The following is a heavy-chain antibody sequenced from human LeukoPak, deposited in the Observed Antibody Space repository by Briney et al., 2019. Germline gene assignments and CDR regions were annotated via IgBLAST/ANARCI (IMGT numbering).Heavy chain of an antibody. D-gene: IGHD3-22*01. V-gene: IGHV4-59*08. Sequence: SETLSLTCTVSGGSISSYYWSWIRQPPGKGLEWIGYIYYSGRTNYNPSLKSRVTISVDTSKNQFSLKLSSVTAADTAVYYCARQETYYYDSSGFFDYWGQGTLVTVSS. CDR2: IYYSGRT. CDR1: GGSISSYY. CDR3: ARQETYYYDSSGFFDY. J-gene: IGHJ4*02.